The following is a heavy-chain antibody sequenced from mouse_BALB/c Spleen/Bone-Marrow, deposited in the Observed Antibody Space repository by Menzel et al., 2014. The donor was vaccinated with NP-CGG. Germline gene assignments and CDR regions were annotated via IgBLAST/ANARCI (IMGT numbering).Heavy chain of an antibody. CDR1: GFTFTDYY. D-gene: IGHD1-1*01. CDR3: ARDSRSTVSHFDY. CDR2: IRNKANGYTT. Sequence: EVNVVESGGGLVQPGGSLRLSCATSGFTFTDYYMNWVRQPPGKALEWLGSIRNKANGYTTEYSASVKGRFTISRDNSQSILYLQMNTLRAEDSATYYCARDSRSTVSHFDYWGQGTTLTVSS. V-gene: IGHV7-3*02. J-gene: IGHJ2*01.